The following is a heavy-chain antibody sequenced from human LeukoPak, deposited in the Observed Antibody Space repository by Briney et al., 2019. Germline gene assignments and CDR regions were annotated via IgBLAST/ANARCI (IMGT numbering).Heavy chain of an antibody. Sequence: GGSLRLSCAASVFTLSSYWMHWVRQAPGKGLVGVSRINSDGSSTRYADSVKGRFTISRDNAKNALYLQMNNLRAEDTAVYYCARDRVVAAAGFDFWGQGTLVTVSS. V-gene: IGHV3-74*01. J-gene: IGHJ4*02. CDR3: ARDRVVAAAGFDF. CDR2: INSDGSST. D-gene: IGHD6-13*01. CDR1: VFTLSSYW.